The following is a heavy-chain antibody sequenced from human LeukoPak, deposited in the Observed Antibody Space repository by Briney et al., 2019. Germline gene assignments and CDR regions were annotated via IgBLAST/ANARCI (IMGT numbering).Heavy chain of an antibody. CDR1: GFTFNDYA. CDR3: ARSVPDYTRFDY. Sequence: GGSLRLSCVASGFTFNDYAMNWVRQAPGKGLEWVSTFKTKYNQVYYAESVRGRFTISTDNSKNTVFLQMNSLGAEDTALYYCARSVPDYTRFDYWGQGALVTVSS. V-gene: IGHV3-23*05. J-gene: IGHJ4*02. CDR2: FKTKYNQV. D-gene: IGHD4-11*01.